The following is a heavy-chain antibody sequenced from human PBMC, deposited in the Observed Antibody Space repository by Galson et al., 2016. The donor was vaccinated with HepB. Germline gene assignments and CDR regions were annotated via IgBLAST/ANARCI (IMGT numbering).Heavy chain of an antibody. V-gene: IGHV4-31*03. CDR1: LDTISITGYF. CDR2: ISHSGSV. Sequence: TLSLTCTVSLDTISITGYFWSWIRQLPGGGLEWIGYISHSGSVYLNPSLKSRSVISVDTSKNQFSLDVRSVTAADMAVYFCARYGSWTGFGYWGRGTLVTVSS. CDR3: ARYGSWTGFGY. D-gene: IGHD6-13*01. J-gene: IGHJ4*02.